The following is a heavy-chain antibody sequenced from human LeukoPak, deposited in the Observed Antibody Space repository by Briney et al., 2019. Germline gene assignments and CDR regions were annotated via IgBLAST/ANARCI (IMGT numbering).Heavy chain of an antibody. J-gene: IGHJ4*02. D-gene: IGHD4-17*01. CDR2: IKQDGTE. CDR3: VRGPDYGDRLDYFDN. CDR1: GFTFRRHW. Sequence: GRSLRLSCAASGFTFRRHWMSSVRQAAGKGPGWVALIKQDGTEYYVDSVKGRFIISRDNAKNSLYLQMNSLRAEDTAVYTCVRGPDYGDRLDYFDNWGQGTLVTVSS. V-gene: IGHV3-7*01.